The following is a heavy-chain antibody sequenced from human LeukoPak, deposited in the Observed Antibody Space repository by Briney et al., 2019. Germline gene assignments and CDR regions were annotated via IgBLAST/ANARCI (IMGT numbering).Heavy chain of an antibody. CDR2: IRSKTYTGTT. D-gene: IGHD6-19*01. V-gene: IGHV3-49*04. CDR1: GFTFGDYA. J-gene: IGHJ4*02. CDR3: TRASRIAVAGTQYYFDL. Sequence: GGSLRLSCTASGFTFGDYAMSWVRQAPGKGLEWVAFIRSKTYTGTTDYAASVKGRFTISRDDSKGIAYLQMNSLKTEDTAVYYCTRASRIAVAGTQYYFDLWGQGTLVTASS.